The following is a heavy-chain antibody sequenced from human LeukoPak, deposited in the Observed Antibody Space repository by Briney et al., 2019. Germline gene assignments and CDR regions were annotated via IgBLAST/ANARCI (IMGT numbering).Heavy chain of an antibody. D-gene: IGHD2-21*01. CDR1: GGTFSSYA. V-gene: IGHV1-69*05. J-gene: IGHJ1*01. CDR3: ARGAPVVVPSDYGPGYFRL. Sequence: SVKVSCKASGGTFSSYAISWVRQAPGQGLEWMGGIIPIFGTANYAQKFQGRVTMTRDTSTSTVYMELSSLRSEDTAVYYCARGAPVVVPSDYGPGYFRLWGQGTLVTVSS. CDR2: IIPIFGTA.